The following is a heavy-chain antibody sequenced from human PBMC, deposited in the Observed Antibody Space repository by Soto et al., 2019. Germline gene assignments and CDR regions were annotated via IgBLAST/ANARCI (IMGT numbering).Heavy chain of an antibody. J-gene: IGHJ4*02. CDR1: GYTFTGYY. CDR2: INPNSGGT. CDR3: ARGEYDFWSGYHDY. D-gene: IGHD3-3*01. Sequence: ASVKVSCKASGYTFTGYYMHWVRQAPGQGLEWMGWINPNSGGTNYAQKFQGWVTMTRDTSISTAYMELSRLRSDDTAVYYCARGEYDFWSGYHDYWGQGTLVTVSS. V-gene: IGHV1-2*04.